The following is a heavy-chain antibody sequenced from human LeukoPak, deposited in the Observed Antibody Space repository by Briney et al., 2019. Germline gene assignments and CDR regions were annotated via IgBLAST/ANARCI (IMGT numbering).Heavy chain of an antibody. V-gene: IGHV4-61*02. J-gene: IGHJ4*02. CDR2: IYASGST. D-gene: IGHD1-26*01. CDR1: GGSISSGSYY. Sequence: SETLSLTCTVSGGSISSGSYYWSWIRQPAGKGLEWIGRIYASGSTNYNPSLKSRVTISVDTSKNQFSLKLSSVTAADTAVYYCARAPPEWELLSYFDYWGQGTLVTVSS. CDR3: ARAPPEWELLSYFDY.